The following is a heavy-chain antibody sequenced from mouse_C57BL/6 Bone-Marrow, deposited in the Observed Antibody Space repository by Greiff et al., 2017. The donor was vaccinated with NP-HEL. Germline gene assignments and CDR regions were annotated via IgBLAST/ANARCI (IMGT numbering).Heavy chain of an antibody. D-gene: IGHD2-4*01. CDR1: GYTFTSYW. V-gene: IGHV1-64*01. CDR3: ARTRYDYEGGY. Sequence: QVQLQQPGAELVKPGASVKLSCKASGYTFTSYWMHWVKQRPGQGLEWIGMIHPNSGSTNYNEKFKSKATLTVDKSSSTAYMQLSSLTSEDSAVYYCARTRYDYEGGYWGQGTTLTVSS. CDR2: IHPNSGST. J-gene: IGHJ2*01.